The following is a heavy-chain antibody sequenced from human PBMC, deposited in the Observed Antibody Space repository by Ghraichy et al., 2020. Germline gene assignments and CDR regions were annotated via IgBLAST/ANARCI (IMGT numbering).Heavy chain of an antibody. Sequence: ESLNISCTVSGGSISSSSYYWGWIRQPPGKGLEWIGSIYYSGSTYYNPSLKSRVTISVDTSKNQFSLKLSSVTAADTAVYYCARRGVGYYDSSGYILVGDYGMDVWGQGTTVTVSS. J-gene: IGHJ6*02. CDR1: GGSISSSSYY. D-gene: IGHD3-22*01. V-gene: IGHV4-39*01. CDR3: ARRGVGYYDSSGYILVGDYGMDV. CDR2: IYYSGST.